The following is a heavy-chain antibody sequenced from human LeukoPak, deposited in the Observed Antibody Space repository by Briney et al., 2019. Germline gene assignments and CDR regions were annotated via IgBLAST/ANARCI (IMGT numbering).Heavy chain of an antibody. D-gene: IGHD6-19*01. CDR1: GYTFTVYY. CDR3: ASESIAVAGPDY. V-gene: IGHV1-2*02. CDR2: INPNRGGT. Sequence: ASVSVSYTASGYTFTVYYMHWARQAPGQGGEWVGWINPNRGGTNYAQKFQGRDTITRDTAISTAYMELSRLRSDDTAVYYCASESIAVAGPDYWGQGTLVTVSS. J-gene: IGHJ4*02.